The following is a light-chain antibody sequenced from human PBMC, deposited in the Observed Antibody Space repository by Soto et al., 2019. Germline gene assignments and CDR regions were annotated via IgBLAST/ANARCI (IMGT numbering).Light chain of an antibody. Sequence: LSQSPASLSVSPGETTTLSCRASQNIHTNLAWYQQKPGQAPRLLFYGASTGATGLPARFSGSGSGTEFTLTISSLQAEDCAIYYCQQSNNLPRTFGQGTRLEIK. V-gene: IGKV3-15*01. CDR1: QNIHTN. CDR3: QQSNNLPRT. CDR2: GAS. J-gene: IGKJ5*01.